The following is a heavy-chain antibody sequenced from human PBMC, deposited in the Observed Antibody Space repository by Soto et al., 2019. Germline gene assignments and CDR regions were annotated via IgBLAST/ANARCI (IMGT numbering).Heavy chain of an antibody. CDR3: ARDGHYYYASRMDV. V-gene: IGHV3-53*04. CDR1: GIPVSSNY. CDR2: LHSGDDT. J-gene: IGHJ6*02. D-gene: IGHD3-10*01. Sequence: EVQLVESGGGLVQPGGSLRLSCVASGIPVSSNYMTWVRQAPGKGLEWVSVLHSGDDTYYANSVKGRFTISRHDSTNTLFLQMNSLTAEDTAVYYCARDGHYYYASRMDVWGQGTTVTVSS.